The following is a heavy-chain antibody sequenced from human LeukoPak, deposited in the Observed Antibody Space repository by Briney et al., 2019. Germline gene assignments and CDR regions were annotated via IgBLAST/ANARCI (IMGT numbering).Heavy chain of an antibody. V-gene: IGHV4-39*01. CDR1: GVSTTNGIYY. Sequence: SGPTLANPSETLSLTCTVSGVSTTNGIYYWAWIRQSPGKGLEWIGSVHNVGSTYYNLSLRSRVTMSIDTSKNQFSLRLNSVTAADTAVYYCARHAEYNSGWHFYLDHWGQGILVTVSS. J-gene: IGHJ4*02. D-gene: IGHD6-19*01. CDR3: ARHAEYNSGWHFYLDH. CDR2: VHNVGST.